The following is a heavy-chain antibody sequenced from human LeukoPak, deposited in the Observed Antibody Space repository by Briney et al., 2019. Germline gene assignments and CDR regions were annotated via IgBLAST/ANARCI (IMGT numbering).Heavy chain of an antibody. V-gene: IGHV4-38-2*02. Sequence: SETLSLTCIVSGYSISSGYYWGWIRQSPGKGLEWIGTIYRSGSTYSNPSLRGRVTISVDTSKNQFSLKLSSVTAADTAVYYCARTGAGYYYYYMDVGGKGTTVTVSS. J-gene: IGHJ6*03. CDR2: IYRSGST. CDR3: ARTGAGYYYYYMDV. D-gene: IGHD1-26*01. CDR1: GYSISSGYY.